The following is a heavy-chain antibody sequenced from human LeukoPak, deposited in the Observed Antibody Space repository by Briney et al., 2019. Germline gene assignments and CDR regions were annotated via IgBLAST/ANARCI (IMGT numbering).Heavy chain of an antibody. J-gene: IGHJ4*02. V-gene: IGHV1-2*02. CDR2: INPNSGGT. D-gene: IGHD3-10*01. CDR3: ARVLSRITMVRGVIGY. CDR1: GYTFTGYY. Sequence: ASVKVSCKAPGYTFTGYYMHWVRQAPGQGLEWMGWINPNSGGTNYAQKFQGRVTMTRDTSISTAYMELSRLRSDDTAVYYCARVLSRITMVRGVIGYWGQGTLVTVSS.